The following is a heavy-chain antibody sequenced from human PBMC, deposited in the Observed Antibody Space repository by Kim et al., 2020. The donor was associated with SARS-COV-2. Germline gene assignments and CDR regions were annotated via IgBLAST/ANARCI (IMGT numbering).Heavy chain of an antibody. V-gene: IGHV3-23*01. CDR1: GFTFSSYA. J-gene: IGHJ6*02. CDR2: ISGSGNT. CDR3: AKHWGRVPQGTNGMDV. Sequence: GGSLRLSCAASGFTFSSYAMSWVRQAPGKGLEWVSVISGSGNTYYADSVKGRFTISRDNSKNTLYLQMNSLRAEDTAVYYCAKHWGRVPQGTNGMDVWGQGTTVTVYS. D-gene: IGHD3-16*01.